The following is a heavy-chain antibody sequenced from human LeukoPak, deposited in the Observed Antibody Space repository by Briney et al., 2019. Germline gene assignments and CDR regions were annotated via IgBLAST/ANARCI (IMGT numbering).Heavy chain of an antibody. D-gene: IGHD3-9*01. V-gene: IGHV1-3*01. J-gene: IGHJ5*02. CDR1: GYTFTSYG. Sequence: ASVKVSCKASGYTFTSYGISWVRQAPGQRLEWMGWINADNGNTKYSQKFRGRVIITRDTSAYTAYMELSSLNSEDTAVYYCARAPYDILTGYSLNWFDPWGQGTLVTVSS. CDR2: INADNGNT. CDR3: ARAPYDILTGYSLNWFDP.